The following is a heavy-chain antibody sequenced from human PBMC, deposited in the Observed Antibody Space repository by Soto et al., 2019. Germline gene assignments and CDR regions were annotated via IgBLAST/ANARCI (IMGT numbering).Heavy chain of an antibody. CDR1: GYTLTNYA. Sequence: ASVKVSCKASGYTLTNYAMHWVRQAPGQRLEWMGWINAANGNTKYSQKFQGRVTITRDTSASTASMELSSLTSEDTAVYYCARPFPGYSSSWYYFDDWGQGSLVTVSS. V-gene: IGHV1-3*01. CDR2: INAANGNT. D-gene: IGHD6-13*01. J-gene: IGHJ4*02. CDR3: ARPFPGYSSSWYYFDD.